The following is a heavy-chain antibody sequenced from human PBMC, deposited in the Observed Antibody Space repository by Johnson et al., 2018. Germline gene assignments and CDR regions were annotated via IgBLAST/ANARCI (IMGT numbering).Heavy chain of an antibody. CDR1: GFTFSNHG. D-gene: IGHD3-22*01. V-gene: IGHV3-33*01. CDR2: IWYDGNNK. CDR3: TTDLYYDHGRVDH. Sequence: QVELREGGGGVVQPGRSLRLCCVASGFTFSNHGMHWVRQAPGKGLEWVAVIWYDGNNKYYADSVKGRATISRDNSKNTQYPQRNSLKSEDTGVYYWTTDLYYDHGRVDHWGQGTLVTVSS. J-gene: IGHJ4*02.